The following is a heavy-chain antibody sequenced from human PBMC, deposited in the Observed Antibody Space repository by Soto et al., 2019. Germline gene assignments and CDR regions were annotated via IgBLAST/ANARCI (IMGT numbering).Heavy chain of an antibody. CDR1: GGSVRSGDCY. V-gene: IGHV4-61*08. Sequence: QVQLQESGPGLVKPSETLSLTCTVSGGSVRSGDCYWSWIRQPPGKGLEWIGNIYYSGTIDYSPSLKSRVTISVDASKNQFSLKLSSVTAADTAVYYCARHLAVSGTFNWFDPWGQGTLVTVSS. D-gene: IGHD6-13*01. CDR2: IYYSGTI. CDR3: ARHLAVSGTFNWFDP. J-gene: IGHJ5*02.